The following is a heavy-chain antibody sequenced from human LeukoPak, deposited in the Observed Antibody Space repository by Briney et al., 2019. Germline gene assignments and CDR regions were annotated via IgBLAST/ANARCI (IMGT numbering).Heavy chain of an antibody. CDR3: ARSGSSFLFDY. D-gene: IGHD1-26*01. CDR2: IYHSGST. CDR1: GYSISGGYY. Sequence: SETLSLTCAVSGYSISGGYYWGWIRQPPGKGLEWIGSIYHSGSTYYNPSLKSRVTISVDTSKNQFSLKLSSVTAADTAVYYCARSGSSFLFDYWGQGTLGTVSS. V-gene: IGHV4-38-2*01. J-gene: IGHJ4*02.